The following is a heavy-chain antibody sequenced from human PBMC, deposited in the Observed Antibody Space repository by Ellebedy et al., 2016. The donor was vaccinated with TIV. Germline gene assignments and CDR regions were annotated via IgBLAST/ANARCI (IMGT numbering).Heavy chain of an antibody. CDR2: ITRSGSRT. V-gene: IGHV3-23*01. Sequence: GESLKISCAASGFTFSSYAMSWVRQGPGKGLERVSTITRSGSRTDYADSVKCRFTFSRDNSKNTLYLHMNSLRAEDTDVYHCAKGTQWLGRSCFDYWGQGTLVTVSS. CDR3: AKGTQWLGRSCFDY. CDR1: GFTFSSYA. D-gene: IGHD6-19*01. J-gene: IGHJ4*02.